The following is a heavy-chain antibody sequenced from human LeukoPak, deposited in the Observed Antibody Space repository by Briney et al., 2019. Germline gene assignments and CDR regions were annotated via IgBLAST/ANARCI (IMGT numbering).Heavy chain of an antibody. Sequence: GGSLRLSCAASGFVFSSYSMNWVRQAPGKGLEWVSFLIVGNGNQHYADSVKGRFTISRDDAKNSLYLQMNSLRAEDTAVYYCARDTVWDCGGDCYYYYYGMDVWGQGTRSPSP. CDR2: LIVGNGNQ. D-gene: IGHD2-21*02. CDR3: ARDTVWDCGGDCYYYYYGMDV. CDR1: GFVFSSYS. J-gene: IGHJ6*02. V-gene: IGHV3-48*01.